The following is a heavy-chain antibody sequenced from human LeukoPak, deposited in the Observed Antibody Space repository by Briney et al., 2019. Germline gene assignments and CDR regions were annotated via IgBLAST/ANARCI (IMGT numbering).Heavy chain of an antibody. Sequence: PSETLSLTCTVSGGSISSYYWSWIRQPPGKGLEWIGYIYYSGSTNYNPSLKSRVTISVDTSKNQFSLKLSSVTAADTAVYYCARGGKGFPLGLRFDYWGQGSLVTVSS. CDR1: GGSISSYY. CDR3: ARGGKGFPLGLRFDY. D-gene: IGHD2-21*01. V-gene: IGHV4-59*01. J-gene: IGHJ4*02. CDR2: IYYSGST.